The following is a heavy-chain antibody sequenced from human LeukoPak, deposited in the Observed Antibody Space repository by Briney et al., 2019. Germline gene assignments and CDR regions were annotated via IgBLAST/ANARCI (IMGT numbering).Heavy chain of an antibody. CDR3: VRGRYSSGWFKDKNWFDP. J-gene: IGHJ5*02. D-gene: IGHD6-19*01. CDR1: GVAISRGGYA. Sequence: SETLSLTCAVSGVAISRGGYAWNWIRQPPGKGLEWIAYIYHSGTTYYNPSLKSRATISVDTSKNQFSLKLSSVTAADTAVYYCVRGRYSSGWFKDKNWFDPWGQGIPVTVSS. V-gene: IGHV4-30-4*07. CDR2: IYHSGTT.